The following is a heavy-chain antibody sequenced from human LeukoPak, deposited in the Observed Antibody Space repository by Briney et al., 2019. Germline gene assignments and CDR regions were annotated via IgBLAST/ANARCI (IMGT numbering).Heavy chain of an antibody. CDR1: GGSISSSNW. V-gene: IGHV4-4*02. Sequence: PSETLSLTCAVSGGSISSSNWWNWVRQPPGKGLEWIGQIYHSGSTNYNPSLKSRVTISVDTSKNQFSLKLSSVTAADTAVYYCARDSDYGGKLSPDYWGQGTLVTVSS. D-gene: IGHD4-23*01. CDR2: IYHSGST. CDR3: ARDSDYGGKLSPDY. J-gene: IGHJ4*02.